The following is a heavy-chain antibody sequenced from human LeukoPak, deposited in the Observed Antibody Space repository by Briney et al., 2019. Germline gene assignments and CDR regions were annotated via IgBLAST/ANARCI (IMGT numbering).Heavy chain of an antibody. Sequence: SETLSLTCTVSGGSISNSHYYWGWIRQPPGKGLEWIGNIYYSGSTYYNSSLKSRVTISVDTSKNRFSLKLRSVTAADTAVYYCARYCSSTSCYRDAFDIWGQGTMVTVSS. J-gene: IGHJ3*02. CDR2: IYYSGST. V-gene: IGHV4-39*01. D-gene: IGHD2-2*01. CDR3: ARYCSSTSCYRDAFDI. CDR1: GGSISNSHYY.